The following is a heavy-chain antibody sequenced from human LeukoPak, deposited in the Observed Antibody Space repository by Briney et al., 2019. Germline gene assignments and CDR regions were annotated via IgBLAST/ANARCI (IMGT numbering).Heavy chain of an antibody. CDR1: EFTFDDYA. CDR2: ISWNSGRI. J-gene: IGHJ3*02. CDR3: AKDLLAAAGNDAFDI. D-gene: IGHD6-13*01. Sequence: GGSLRLSCAASEFTFDDYAMHWVRQAPGKGLEWVSGISWNSGRIDYADSVKGRFTISRDNAKNSLYLQMNSLRADDTAFYYCAKDLLAAAGNDAFDIWGQGTMVTVSS. V-gene: IGHV3-9*01.